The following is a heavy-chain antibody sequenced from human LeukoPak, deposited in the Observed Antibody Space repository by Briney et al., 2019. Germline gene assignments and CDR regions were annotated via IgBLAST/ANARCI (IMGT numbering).Heavy chain of an antibody. J-gene: IGHJ6*02. CDR3: ILYCSSTSCYYYYGMDV. D-gene: IGHD2-2*01. CDR1: GYTFTSHD. V-gene: IGHV1-8*01. CDR2: MSPNSGDT. Sequence: ASVKVSCKASGYTFTSHDINWVRQATGQGLEWMGWMSPNSGDTGYAQKFQGRVTMTSDSSISTAYMELSSLRSEDTAVYYCILYCSSTSCYYYYGMDVWGQGTTVTVSS.